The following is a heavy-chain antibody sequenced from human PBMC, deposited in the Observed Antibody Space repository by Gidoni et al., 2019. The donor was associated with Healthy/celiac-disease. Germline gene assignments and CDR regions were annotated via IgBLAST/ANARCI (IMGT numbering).Heavy chain of an antibody. CDR1: GGSFRGYY. CDR3: ARGRRYSYGLGPGGNSGGWFDP. J-gene: IGHJ5*02. Sequence: QVQLQQWGAGLLKPSETLSLTCAVYGGSFRGYYWSWIRQPPGKGLEWIGEINHSGSTNYNPSLKSRVTISVDTSKNQFSLKLSSVTAADTAVYYCARGRRYSYGLGPGGNSGGWFDPWGQGTLVTVSS. CDR2: INHSGST. V-gene: IGHV4-34*01. D-gene: IGHD5-18*01.